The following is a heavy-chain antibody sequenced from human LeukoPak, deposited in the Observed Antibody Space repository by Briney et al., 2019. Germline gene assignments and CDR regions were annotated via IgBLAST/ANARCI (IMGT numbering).Heavy chain of an antibody. CDR1: GYTFTGYY. D-gene: IGHD2-2*01. CDR3: ARLSQTGSPIVVVPAAMTGGSDY. J-gene: IGHJ4*02. CDR2: INPNSGGT. Sequence: ASVKVSCKASGYTFTGYYMHWVRQAPGQGLEWMGWINPNSGGTNYAQKFQGRVTMTRDTSISTAYMELSRLRSDDTAVYYCARLSQTGSPIVVVPAAMTGGSDYWGQGTLVTVSS. V-gene: IGHV1-2*02.